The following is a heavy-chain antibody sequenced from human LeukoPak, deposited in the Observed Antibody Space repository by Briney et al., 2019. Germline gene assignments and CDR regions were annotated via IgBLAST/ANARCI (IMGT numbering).Heavy chain of an antibody. Sequence: PSETLSLTCTVSGGSISSGGYYWSWIRQHPGKGLEWIGYIYYSGSTYYNPSLKSRVTISVDTSKNQFSLKLSSVTAADTAVYYCARDRLDYYDSSGYLDYWGQGILVTVSS. V-gene: IGHV4-30-4*08. CDR2: IYYSGST. D-gene: IGHD3-22*01. J-gene: IGHJ4*02. CDR1: GGSISSGGYY. CDR3: ARDRLDYYDSSGYLDY.